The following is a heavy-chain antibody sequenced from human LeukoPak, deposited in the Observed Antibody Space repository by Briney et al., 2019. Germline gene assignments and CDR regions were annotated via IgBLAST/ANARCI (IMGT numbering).Heavy chain of an antibody. V-gene: IGHV4-59*08. CDR3: ARNSALYAFDI. CDR2: IYYSGST. J-gene: IGHJ3*02. CDR1: GGSISSYY. Sequence: PSETLSLTCTVSGGSISSYYWSWIRQPPGKGLEWIGYIYYSGSTNYNPSLKSRVTISVDTSKNQFSLKLSSVTAADTAVYYYARNSALYAFDIWGQGTMVTVSS.